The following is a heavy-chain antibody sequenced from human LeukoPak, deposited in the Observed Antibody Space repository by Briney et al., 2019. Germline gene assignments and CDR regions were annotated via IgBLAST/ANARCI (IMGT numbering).Heavy chain of an antibody. D-gene: IGHD2-15*01. V-gene: IGHV4-59*01. J-gene: IGHJ6*03. CDR2: IHYSGTT. CDR1: GGSFSGYY. Sequence: SETLSLTCAVYGGSFSGYYWSWIRQPPGKGLEWIRYIHYSGTTNYNPSLRSRVTMSVDMSKNQFSLKLTSVTAADTAVYYCARQGSAAGPYFYYCMDVWGTGTTVTVSS. CDR3: ARQGSAAGPYFYYCMDV.